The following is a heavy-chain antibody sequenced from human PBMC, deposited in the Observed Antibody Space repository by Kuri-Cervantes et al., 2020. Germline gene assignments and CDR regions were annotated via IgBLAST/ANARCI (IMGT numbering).Heavy chain of an antibody. J-gene: IGHJ5*02. V-gene: IGHV4-39*07. CDR1: GGSISSSSYY. CDR3: ARSGTQGYCSGGSCYVSGWFDP. D-gene: IGHD2-15*01. Sequence: ESLKISCTVSGGSISSSSYYWGWIRQPPGKGLEWIGSIYYSGSTYYNPSLKSRVTISVDTSKNQFSLKLSSVTAADTAVYYCARSGTQGYCSGGSCYVSGWFDPWGQGTLVTVSS. CDR2: IYYSGST.